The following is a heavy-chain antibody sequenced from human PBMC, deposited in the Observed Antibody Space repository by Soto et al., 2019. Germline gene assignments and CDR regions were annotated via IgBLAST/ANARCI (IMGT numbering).Heavy chain of an antibody. CDR3: TTRPSSVGWFDP. CDR2: IYYTGST. CDR1: GGSISSYY. J-gene: IGHJ5*02. D-gene: IGHD6-6*01. Sequence: SETLSLTCSISGGSISSYYWTWIRQPPGKGLEWIGNIYYTGSTNYSPSLKSRVTISIDTSKNQFSLQLTSVSAADTAMYYGTTRPSSVGWFDPWGQGTLVTVSS. V-gene: IGHV4-59*01.